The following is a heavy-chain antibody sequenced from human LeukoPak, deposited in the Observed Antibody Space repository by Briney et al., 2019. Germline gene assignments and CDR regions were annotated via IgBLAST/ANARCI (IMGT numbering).Heavy chain of an antibody. CDR1: GGSVSRSPYY. Sequence: SETLSLTCTVSGGSVSRSPYYWGWIRQPPGKGLEWIGNIYYSGSTYYNRSLKSRVTISVDTSKNQFSLKLSSVTAADTAVYYCAREFKYCSSTSCYAGNNDAFDILGQGTMVTVSS. CDR3: AREFKYCSSTSCYAGNNDAFDI. CDR2: IYYSGST. V-gene: IGHV4-39*07. D-gene: IGHD2-2*01. J-gene: IGHJ3*02.